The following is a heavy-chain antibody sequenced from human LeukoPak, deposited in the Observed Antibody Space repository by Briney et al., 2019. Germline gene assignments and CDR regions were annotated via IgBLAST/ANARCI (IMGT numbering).Heavy chain of an antibody. CDR3: ARTPYDFWSGYQYYFDY. D-gene: IGHD3-3*01. J-gene: IGHJ4*02. CDR2: IDWDDDK. Sequence: SGPTLVNPTQTLTLTCTFSGFSLSTSGMCVSWIRQPPGKALEWLARIDWDDDKYYSTSLKTRLTISKDTSKNQVVLTMTNMDPVDTATYYRARTPYDFWSGYQYYFDYWGQGTLVTVSS. V-gene: IGHV2-70*11. CDR1: GFSLSTSGMC.